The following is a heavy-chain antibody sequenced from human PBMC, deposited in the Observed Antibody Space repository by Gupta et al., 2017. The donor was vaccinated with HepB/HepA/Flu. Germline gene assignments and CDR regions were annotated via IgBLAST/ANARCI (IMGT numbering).Heavy chain of an antibody. J-gene: IGHJ4*02. Sequence: EVQLVESGGGLVQPGGALRLSCAASGFHFSSYWIRWVRQAPGKGLEWVANIKQDGSEKYYVDSVKGRFTISRDNAKNSLYLQMNSLRAEDTAVYYCAREDVVANWAGDYWGQGTLVTVSS. CDR1: GFHFSSYW. D-gene: IGHD2-15*01. CDR3: AREDVVANWAGDY. CDR2: IKQDGSEK. V-gene: IGHV3-7*01.